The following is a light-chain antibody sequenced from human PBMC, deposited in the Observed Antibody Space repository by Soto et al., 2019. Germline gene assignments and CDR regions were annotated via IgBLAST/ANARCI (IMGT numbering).Light chain of an antibody. CDR2: LGS. V-gene: IGKV2-28*01. J-gene: IGKJ2*01. CDR1: QSLLHSNGYNY. CDR3: MQALQTPPS. Sequence: DIVMTQSPLSLPVTPGEPASISCRSSQSLLHSNGYNYLDWYLQKPGQSPQLLIYLGSNRASGVPDRLSSGESGTDFTLKISRVEAEDVGVYYCMQALQTPPSFGQGTKLEIK.